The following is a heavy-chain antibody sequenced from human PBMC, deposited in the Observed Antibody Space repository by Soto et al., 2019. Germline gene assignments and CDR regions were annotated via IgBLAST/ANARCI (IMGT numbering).Heavy chain of an antibody. V-gene: IGHV4-30-4*01. J-gene: IGHJ4*02. CDR2: IYYSGST. Sequence: THSVRYTVAEGKIRDGDDCWSWIRQPPGKGLEWIGYIYYSGSTYYNPSLKRRVTISVDTSKNQFSLKLSSVTAADTAVYYCARSQEATTTFDYWGQGTLVTVSS. D-gene: IGHD5-12*01. CDR3: ARSQEATTTFDY. CDR1: EGKIRDGDDC.